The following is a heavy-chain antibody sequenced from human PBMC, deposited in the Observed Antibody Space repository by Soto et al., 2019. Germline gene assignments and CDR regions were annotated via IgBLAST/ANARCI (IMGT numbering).Heavy chain of an antibody. CDR1: GGTFSTDA. V-gene: IGHV1-69*12. CDR2: IIPMFGTA. D-gene: IGHD5-18*01. J-gene: IGHJ4*02. CDR3: ASGIQLWLRRINNGYSG. Sequence: QVQLVQSGAEVKKPESSVKVSCKSPGGTFSTDAISWVRQAPGQGLEWMGGIIPMFGTANYAQRFQDRVTITADESTNTVYMELSSLRSEDTAVYFCASGIQLWLRRINNGYSGWGQGTVVTVSS.